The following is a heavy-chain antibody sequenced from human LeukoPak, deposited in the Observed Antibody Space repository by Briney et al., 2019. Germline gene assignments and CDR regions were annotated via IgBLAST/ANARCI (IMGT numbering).Heavy chain of an antibody. V-gene: IGHV3-30*02. J-gene: IGHJ4*02. CDR1: GFTFSSYG. Sequence: PGGSLRLSCAASGFTFSSYGMHWVRQAPGKGLEWVAFMRYDGSNKYYADSVKSRFTISRDNSKNTLYLQMNSLRAEDTAVYYCAKERDTAMVTIDYWGQGTLVTVSS. D-gene: IGHD5-18*01. CDR3: AKERDTAMVTIDY. CDR2: MRYDGSNK.